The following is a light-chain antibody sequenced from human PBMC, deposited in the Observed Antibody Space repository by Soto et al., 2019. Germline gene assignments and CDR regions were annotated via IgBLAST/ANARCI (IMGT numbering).Light chain of an antibody. Sequence: EIVLTQSPGTLSLSPGERATLSCRASQSVSVNSLAWYQQKGGQAPRLLIYAASTRSTGVPDRFSGSGSGTDFALTISRLETEDFAVYYCQQYGDSPFTFGHGTKVDIK. CDR3: QQYGDSPFT. J-gene: IGKJ3*01. CDR2: AAS. V-gene: IGKV3-20*01. CDR1: QSVSVNS.